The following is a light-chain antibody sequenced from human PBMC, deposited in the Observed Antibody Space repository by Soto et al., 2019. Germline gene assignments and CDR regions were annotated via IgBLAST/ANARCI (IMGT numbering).Light chain of an antibody. Sequence: QAVVTQPPSASGTPGQRVTISCSGSSSNIGINTVNWYQQFPGTAPKVLIYLNDQRPSGVPDRFSGSKSGTSASLAISGLQSQDEADYYCSVCDDSLNGVVFGGGTKVTVL. CDR3: SVCDDSLNGVV. CDR2: LND. CDR1: SSNIGINT. J-gene: IGLJ3*02. V-gene: IGLV1-44*01.